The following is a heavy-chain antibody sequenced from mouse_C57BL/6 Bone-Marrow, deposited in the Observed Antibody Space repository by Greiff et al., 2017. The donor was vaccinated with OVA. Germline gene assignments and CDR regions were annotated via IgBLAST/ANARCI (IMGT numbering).Heavy chain of an antibody. D-gene: IGHD4-1*01. Sequence: ESGPGLVKPSQSLSLTCSVTGYSITSGYYWNWIRQFPGKKLEWMGYISYDGSNNYNPSLKNRISITRDTSKNQFFLKLNSVTTEDTATYYCARALNWDRDYWGQGTTLTVSS. CDR1: GYSITSGYY. J-gene: IGHJ2*01. V-gene: IGHV3-6*01. CDR3: ARALNWDRDY. CDR2: ISYDGSN.